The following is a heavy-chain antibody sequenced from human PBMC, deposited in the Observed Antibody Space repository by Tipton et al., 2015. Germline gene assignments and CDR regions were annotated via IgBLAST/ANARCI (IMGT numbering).Heavy chain of an antibody. V-gene: IGHV3-48*01. Sequence: SLRLSCAASGFTFSPYSFNWVRQAPGKGLEWVSYIGTSSGTIYYADSVKGRFTISRDNSKNTLYLQMNSLTADDTALYYCAKRAVAGIPFDYWGQGTLVTVSS. CDR3: AKRAVAGIPFDY. CDR1: GFTFSPYS. CDR2: IGTSSGTI. D-gene: IGHD6-19*01. J-gene: IGHJ4*02.